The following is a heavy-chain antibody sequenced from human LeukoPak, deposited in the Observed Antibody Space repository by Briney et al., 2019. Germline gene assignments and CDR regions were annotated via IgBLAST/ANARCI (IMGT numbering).Heavy chain of an antibody. CDR3: ARALHAASSGWYTEEDFDY. D-gene: IGHD6-19*01. V-gene: IGHV1-69*04. CDR2: IIPILGIA. CDR1: RDTFSSYD. J-gene: IGHJ4*02. Sequence: GASVKVSCKASRDTFSSYDITWVRRAPGQGLEWMGRIIPILGIANYAQKFQGRVTITADKSTSTAYMELSSLRSEDTAVYYCARALHAASSGWYTEEDFDYWGQGTLVTVSS.